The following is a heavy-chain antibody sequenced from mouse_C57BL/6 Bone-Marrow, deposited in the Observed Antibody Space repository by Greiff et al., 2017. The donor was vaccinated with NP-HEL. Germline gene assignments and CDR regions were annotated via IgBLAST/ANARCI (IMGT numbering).Heavy chain of an antibody. CDR1: GYSITSGYY. CDR2: ISYDGSN. Sequence: DVQLQESGPGLVKPSQSLSLTCSVTGYSITSGYYWNWIRQFPGNKLEWMGYISYDGSNNYNPSLKNRISITRDTSKNQFFLKLNSVTTEDTATYYCAREGIPAYFDVWGTGTTVTVSS. J-gene: IGHJ1*03. V-gene: IGHV3-6*01. CDR3: AREGIPAYFDV.